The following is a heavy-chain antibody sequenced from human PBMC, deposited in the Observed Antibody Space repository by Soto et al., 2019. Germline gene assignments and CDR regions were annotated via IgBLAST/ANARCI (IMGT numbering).Heavy chain of an antibody. Sequence: SVKVSCKASGSTFSSYAISWVRQAPGQGLEWMGGIIPIFGTANYAQKFQGRVTITADESTSTAYMELSSLRSEDTAVYYCARESRYCSGGSCYFLPGIDYWGQGTLVTVPQ. CDR2: IIPIFGTA. CDR1: GSTFSSYA. J-gene: IGHJ4*02. CDR3: ARESRYCSGGSCYFLPGIDY. V-gene: IGHV1-69*13. D-gene: IGHD2-15*01.